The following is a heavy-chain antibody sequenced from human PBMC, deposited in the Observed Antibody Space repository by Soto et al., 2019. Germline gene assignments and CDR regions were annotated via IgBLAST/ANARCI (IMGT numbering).Heavy chain of an antibody. V-gene: IGHV4-39*01. CDR2: IYYSGST. J-gene: IGHJ6*02. D-gene: IGHD6-13*01. Sequence: ETLSLTCTVSGGSISSSSYYWGWIRQPPGKGLEWIGSIYYSGSTYYNPSLKSRVTISVDTSKNQFSLKLSSVTAADTAVYYCARAVAAGIYYYYGMDVRGQGTTVTVSS. CDR1: GGSISSSSYY. CDR3: ARAVAAGIYYYYGMDV.